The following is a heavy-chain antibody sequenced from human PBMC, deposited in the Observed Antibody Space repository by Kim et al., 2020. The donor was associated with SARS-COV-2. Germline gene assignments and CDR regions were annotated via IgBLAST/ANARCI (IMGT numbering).Heavy chain of an antibody. Sequence: SETLSLTCAVYGGSFSGYYWSWIRQPPGKGLEWIGEINHSGSTNYNPSLKSRVTISVDTSKNQFSLKLSSVTAADTAVYYCVYSSGWYRKFDPWGQGTLVTVSS. CDR3: VYSSGWYRKFDP. J-gene: IGHJ5*02. CDR2: INHSGST. CDR1: GGSFSGYY. V-gene: IGHV4-34*01. D-gene: IGHD6-19*01.